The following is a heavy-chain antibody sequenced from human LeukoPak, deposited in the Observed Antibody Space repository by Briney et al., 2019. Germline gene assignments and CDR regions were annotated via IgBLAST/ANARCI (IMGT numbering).Heavy chain of an antibody. D-gene: IGHD6-13*01. V-gene: IGHV4-59*08. CDR1: GGSISSYY. J-gene: IGHJ4*02. CDR3: ARAQQLTVHIDY. Sequence: PSETLSLTCTVSGGSISSYYWSWIRQPPGKGLEWIGYIYYSGSTNYNPSLKSRVTISVDTSKNQFSLKLSSVTAADTTVYYCARAQQLTVHIDYWGQGTLVTVSS. CDR2: IYYSGST.